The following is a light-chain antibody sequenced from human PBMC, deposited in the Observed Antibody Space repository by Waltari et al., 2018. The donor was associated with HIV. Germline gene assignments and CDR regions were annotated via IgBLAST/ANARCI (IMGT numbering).Light chain of an antibody. CDR1: RTGIGHSNY. CDR3: CSYAGTYTWV. CDR2: DVS. Sequence: QSALTQPRSVSGSPGQSVTISCRGSRTGIGHSNYVSCYQQHPGQVPKLVIFDVSKRPSGVPDRFSGSKSVNTASLTISGLQAEDEADYYCCSYAGTYTWVFGGGTRLTVL. J-gene: IGLJ2*01. V-gene: IGLV2-11*01.